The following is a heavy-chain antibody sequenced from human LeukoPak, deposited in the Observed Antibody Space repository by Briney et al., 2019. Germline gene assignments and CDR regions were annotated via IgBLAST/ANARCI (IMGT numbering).Heavy chain of an antibody. CDR3: TPHLWGGTYPYYLAY. Sequence: GGSLRLSCEASGFTFRSYAMSWVRQAPGKGLEWVSVITTGGDTHYADSVKGRFTISRDNSKNTLYLQLNSLRADDTAVYYCTPHLWGGTYPYYLAYWGQGTLVTVSS. V-gene: IGHV3-23*01. J-gene: IGHJ4*02. D-gene: IGHD1-26*01. CDR1: GFTFRSYA. CDR2: ITTGGDT.